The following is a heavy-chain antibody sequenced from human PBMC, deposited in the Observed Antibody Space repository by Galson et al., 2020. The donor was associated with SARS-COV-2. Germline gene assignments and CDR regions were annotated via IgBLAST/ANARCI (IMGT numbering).Heavy chain of an antibody. D-gene: IGHD3-10*01. CDR3: ARDRGYYGSGSYGYHFYYGLDV. Sequence: VKVSCKASGYTFTDYYVHWVRHAPAQGHEWMGWINPYSGGTNYAQNFRGSVTITRDTSGSTAYLELNRLRPDDTAVYFCARDRGYYGSGSYGYHFYYGLDVWGQGTTVTV. J-gene: IGHJ6*02. V-gene: IGHV1-2*04. CDR2: INPYSGGT. CDR1: GYTFTDYY.